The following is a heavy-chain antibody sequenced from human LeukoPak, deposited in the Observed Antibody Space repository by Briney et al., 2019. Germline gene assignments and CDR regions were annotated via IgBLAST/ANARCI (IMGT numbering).Heavy chain of an antibody. CDR2: ISSSSSYI. D-gene: IGHD4-11*01. Sequence: GGSLRLSCAASGSTFSSYSMNWVRQAPGKGLEWASSISSSSSYIYYADSVKGRFTISRDNAKNSLYLQMNSLRAEDTAVYYCARDPYSGLFDYWGQGTLVTVSS. CDR1: GSTFSSYS. CDR3: ARDPYSGLFDY. V-gene: IGHV3-21*01. J-gene: IGHJ4*02.